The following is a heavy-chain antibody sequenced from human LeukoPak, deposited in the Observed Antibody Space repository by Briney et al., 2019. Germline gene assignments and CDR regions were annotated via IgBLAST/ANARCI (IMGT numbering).Heavy chain of an antibody. J-gene: IGHJ6*03. CDR1: GYSFTSYW. D-gene: IGHD6-6*01. CDR2: IYPGGSDT. V-gene: IGHV5-51*01. CDR3: ARLSRPLNNNYYYYMDV. Sequence: GESLKISCKGSGYSFTSYWIGWVRQMPGKGLEWMGIIYPGGSDTRYSPSFQGQVTISADKSISTAYLQWSSLKASDTAMYYCARLSRPLNNNYYYYMDVWGKGTTVTVSS.